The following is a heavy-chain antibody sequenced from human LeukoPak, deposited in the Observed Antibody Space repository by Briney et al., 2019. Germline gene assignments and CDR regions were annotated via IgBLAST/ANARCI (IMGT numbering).Heavy chain of an antibody. Sequence: SGTLSLTCTVSGGSISSYYWSWIRQSSGRGLEWIGYIFYSGSTNYNPSLGSRVAMSVDTSTNQFSLNLRSMTAADTAVYYCARHPSAMANFDCWGQGTLVTVSS. CDR1: GGSISSYY. CDR2: IFYSGST. CDR3: ARHPSAMANFDC. J-gene: IGHJ4*02. V-gene: IGHV4-59*08. D-gene: IGHD2-2*01.